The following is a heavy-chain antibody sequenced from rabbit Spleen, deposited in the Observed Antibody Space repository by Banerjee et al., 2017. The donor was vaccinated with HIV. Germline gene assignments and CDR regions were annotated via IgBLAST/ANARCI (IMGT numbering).Heavy chain of an antibody. J-gene: IGHJ4*01. V-gene: IGHV1S40*01. D-gene: IGHD4-1*01. CDR3: ARDLAGVIGWNFGW. CDR1: GVSFSYSDY. Sequence: QSLEESGGDLVKPGASLTLTCIASGVSFSYSDYMCWVRQPPGKGPEWIACIYTSSSSTWYASWAKGRFTISKTSSTTVTLQMTSLTAADTATYFCARDLAGVIGWNFGWWGPGTLVTVS. CDR2: IYTSSSST.